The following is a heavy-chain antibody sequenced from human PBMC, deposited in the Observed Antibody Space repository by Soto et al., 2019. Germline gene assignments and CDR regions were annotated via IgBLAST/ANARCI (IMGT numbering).Heavy chain of an antibody. CDR1: GGTFRSYV. Sequence: SVKVSCKASGGTFRSYVTSWVRQAPGQGLEWLGGIIPMYGTTYYAQTFQGRVTISADESTSTAFMELSSLRSEDTAVYDCARIGTLDWIDDYWGQGTLVTVSS. J-gene: IGHJ4*02. D-gene: IGHD1-1*01. V-gene: IGHV1-69*13. CDR3: ARIGTLDWIDDY. CDR2: IIPMYGTT.